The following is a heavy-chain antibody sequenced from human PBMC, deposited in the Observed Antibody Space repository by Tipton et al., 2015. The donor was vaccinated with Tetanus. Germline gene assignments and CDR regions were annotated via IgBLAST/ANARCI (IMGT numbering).Heavy chain of an antibody. CDR3: ARGHLTSYYYGMDV. D-gene: IGHD3-9*01. CDR2: IYYSGST. J-gene: IGHJ6*02. V-gene: IGHV4-59*01. CDR1: GGSISSYY. Sequence: LRLSCTVSGGSISSYYWSWIRQPPGKGLEWIGYIYYSGSTNYNPSLKSRVTISVDTSKNQFSLKLSSVTAADTAVYYCARGHLTSYYYGMDVWGQGTTVTVSS.